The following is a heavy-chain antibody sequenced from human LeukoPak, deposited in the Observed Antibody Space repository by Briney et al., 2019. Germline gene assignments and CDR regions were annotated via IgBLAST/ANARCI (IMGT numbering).Heavy chain of an antibody. J-gene: IGHJ6*04. CDR1: GFTFSSYN. Sequence: GGSLRLSCAASGFTFSSYNMNWVRQAPGKGLEWVSSITSSSSYIYYADSVKGRFTISRDNAENSLYLQMNSLRAEDTAVYYCAELGITMFGGVWGKGTTVTISS. CDR3: AELGITMFGGV. CDR2: ITSSSSYI. V-gene: IGHV3-21*01. D-gene: IGHD3-10*02.